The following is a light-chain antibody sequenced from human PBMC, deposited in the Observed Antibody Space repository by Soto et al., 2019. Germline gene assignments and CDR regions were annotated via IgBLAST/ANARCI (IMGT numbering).Light chain of an antibody. V-gene: IGLV2-23*01. J-gene: IGLJ3*02. Sequence: QSALTQPASVSGSPGQSITISCTGTSSDVGSYNLVSWYQQHPDKAPKLIIYEDSKRPSVVSNCFFGSKSGNRASLTISVLHAEDAAYYFGCSDASGSTLVFGGGTKLTVL. CDR1: SSDVGSYNL. CDR3: CSDASGSTLV. CDR2: EDS.